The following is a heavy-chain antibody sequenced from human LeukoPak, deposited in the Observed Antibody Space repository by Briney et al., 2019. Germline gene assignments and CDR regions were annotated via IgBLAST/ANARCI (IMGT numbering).Heavy chain of an antibody. Sequence: GGSLRLSCAASGFTFSSYSMNWVRQAPGKGLEWVSSISSSSSYIYYADSVKGRFTISRDNTKNSLYLQMNSLRAEDTAVYYCARGRNDDPDYFDYWGQGTLVTVSS. D-gene: IGHD1-1*01. CDR2: ISSSSSYI. V-gene: IGHV3-21*01. CDR1: GFTFSSYS. CDR3: ARGRNDDPDYFDY. J-gene: IGHJ4*02.